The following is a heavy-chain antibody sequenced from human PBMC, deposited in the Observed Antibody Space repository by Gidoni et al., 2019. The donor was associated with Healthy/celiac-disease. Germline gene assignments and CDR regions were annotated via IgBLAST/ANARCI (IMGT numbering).Heavy chain of an antibody. Sequence: EVQLLESGGGLVQPGGSLRLPFAAPGSTFSSYARSGVRQAPGKGLEWVSAISGSGGSTYYADSVKGRFTISRDNSKNTLYLQMNSLRAEDTAVYYCAKDRSPRLVKVATMTFDYWGQGTLVTVSS. CDR3: AKDRSPRLVKVATMTFDY. D-gene: IGHD5-12*01. J-gene: IGHJ4*02. CDR1: GSTFSSYA. V-gene: IGHV3-23*01. CDR2: ISGSGGST.